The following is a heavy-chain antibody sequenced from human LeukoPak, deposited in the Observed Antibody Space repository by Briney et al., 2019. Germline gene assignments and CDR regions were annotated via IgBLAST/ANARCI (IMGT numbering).Heavy chain of an antibody. CDR2: ISSSSSTI. D-gene: IGHD2-2*01. J-gene: IGHJ3*02. CDR3: ARVPSTILRASDI. Sequence: GGSLRLSCAASGVTFSHLWMTWVRHVPGKGLEWVSYISSSSSTIYYADSVKGRFTISRDNAKNSLYLQMNSLRAEDTAVYYCARVPSTILRASDIWGQGTMVTVSS. CDR1: GVTFSHLW. V-gene: IGHV3-48*01.